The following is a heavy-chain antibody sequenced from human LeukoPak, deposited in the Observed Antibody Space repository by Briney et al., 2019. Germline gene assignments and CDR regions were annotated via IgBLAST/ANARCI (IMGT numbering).Heavy chain of an antibody. V-gene: IGHV3-30*02. J-gene: IGHJ4*02. D-gene: IGHD2-21*01. CDR2: IRYDGSNK. CDR3: AKEEIQMWSLDS. Sequence: GGSLRLSCAASGFIFSSYAMHWVRQAPGKGLEWVAFIRYDGSNKYYADSVKGRFIISRDNSKNTLFLQMNSLRAEEMAVYYCAKEEIQMWSLDSWGQGTLVTVSS. CDR1: GFIFSSYA.